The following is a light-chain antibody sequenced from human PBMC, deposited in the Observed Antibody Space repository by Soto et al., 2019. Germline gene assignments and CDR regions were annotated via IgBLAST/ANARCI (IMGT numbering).Light chain of an antibody. CDR3: QQYGSSPRT. V-gene: IGKV3-20*01. J-gene: IGKJ1*01. CDR2: GAS. CDR1: QSVSSSY. Sequence: EIVLTQSPGTLSLPPGERATLSCRASQSVSSSYLAWYQQKPGQAPRLLIYGASSRATGIPDRFSGSGSGTDFTLTISRLDPEDFAVYYCQQYGSSPRTFGQGTKVEIK.